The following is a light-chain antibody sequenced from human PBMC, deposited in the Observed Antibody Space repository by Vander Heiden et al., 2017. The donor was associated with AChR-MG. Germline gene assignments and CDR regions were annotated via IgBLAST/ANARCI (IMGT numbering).Light chain of an antibody. Sequence: DIVMTQSPDSLAVSLGERATINCKSSQSVLYSSNNKNYLAWYQQKAGQPPKLLIYWASTRESGVPDRFSGSGSGTDFTLTISSLQAEDVAVYYCQQSDNIPQTFGQGTKLEIK. CDR3: QQSDNIPQT. CDR2: WAS. J-gene: IGKJ2*01. V-gene: IGKV4-1*01. CDR1: QSVLYSSNNKNY.